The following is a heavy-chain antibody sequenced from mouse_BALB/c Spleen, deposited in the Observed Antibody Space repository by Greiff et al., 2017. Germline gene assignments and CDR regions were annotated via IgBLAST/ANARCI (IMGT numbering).Heavy chain of an antibody. CDR2: IYPSDSYT. J-gene: IGHJ2*01. D-gene: IGHD2-4*01. CDR1: GYTFTSYW. Sequence: VQLQQPGAELVRPGASVKLSCKASGYTFTSYWINWVKQRPGQGLEWIGNIYPSDSYTNYNQKFKDKATLTVDKSSSTAYMQLSSPTSEDSAVYYCTSYIYYDSFDYWGQGTTLTVSS. CDR3: TSYIYYDSFDY. V-gene: IGHV1-69*02.